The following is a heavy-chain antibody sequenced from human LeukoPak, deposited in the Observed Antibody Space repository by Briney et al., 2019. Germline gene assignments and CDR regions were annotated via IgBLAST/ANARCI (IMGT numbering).Heavy chain of an antibody. J-gene: IGHJ4*02. CDR3: ARAMNDYGDYVVDY. V-gene: IGHV3-21*01. CDR1: GFTFSVYT. D-gene: IGHD4-17*01. CDR2: ISSSSSYM. Sequence: PGGSLRLSCVASGFTFSVYTMNWVRQAPGKGLEWVSSISSSSSYMYYADSVRGRFTISRDNAKNSLYLQMNSLRAEDTAVYYCARAMNDYGDYVVDYWGQGTLVTVSS.